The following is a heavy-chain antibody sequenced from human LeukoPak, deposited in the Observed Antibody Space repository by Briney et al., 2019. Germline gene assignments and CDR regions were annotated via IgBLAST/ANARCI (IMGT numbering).Heavy chain of an antibody. V-gene: IGHV3-74*03. CDR1: GFTFRDYG. CDR2: IGSDGSGT. Sequence: PGGSLRLSCAASGFTFRDYGMHWVRQAPGKGLVWVSRIGSDGSGTKYADSVKGRFTVYIDNAKTTLYLEMNSLRVEDTAVYYCARLGRVTGWYSVYWGQGAMVTVAS. D-gene: IGHD1-26*01. J-gene: IGHJ4*02. CDR3: ARLGRVTGWYSVY.